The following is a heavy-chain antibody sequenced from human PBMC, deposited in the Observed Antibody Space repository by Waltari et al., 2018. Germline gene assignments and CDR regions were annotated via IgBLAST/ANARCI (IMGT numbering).Heavy chain of an antibody. CDR2: SYYSGST. V-gene: IGHV4-59*11. D-gene: IGHD3-10*01. Sequence: QVQLQESGPGLVKPSETLSLTCTVSGGSISSHYWSWIRQPPGKGLEWIGYSYYSGSTNYNPSLKSRVTISVDTSKNQFSLKLSSVTAADTAVYYCARDLDYGSGSYDYWGQGTLVTVSS. CDR1: GGSISSHY. J-gene: IGHJ4*02. CDR3: ARDLDYGSGSYDY.